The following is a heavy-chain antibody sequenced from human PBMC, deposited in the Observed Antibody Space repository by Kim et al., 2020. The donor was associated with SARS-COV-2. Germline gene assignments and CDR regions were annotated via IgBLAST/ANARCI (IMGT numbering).Heavy chain of an antibody. J-gene: IGHJ6*02. CDR3: ARGPFGNYGGPYYYYGMDV. D-gene: IGHD4-4*01. CDR1: GFTFSDYY. Sequence: GGSLRLSCAASGFTFSDYYMSWIRQAPGKGLEWVSYISSSSSYTNYADSVKGRFTISRDNAKNSLYLQMNSLRAEDTAVYYCARGPFGNYGGPYYYYGMDVWGQGTTVTVSS. CDR2: ISSSSSYT. V-gene: IGHV3-11*05.